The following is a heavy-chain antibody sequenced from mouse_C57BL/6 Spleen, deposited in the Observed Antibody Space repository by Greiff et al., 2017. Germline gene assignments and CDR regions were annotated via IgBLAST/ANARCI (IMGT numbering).Heavy chain of an antibody. Sequence: QVQLKQPGAELVRPGTSVKLSCKASGYTFTSYWMHWVKQRPGHGLEWIGVIDPSDSYTNYNQKFKGKATLTVDTSSSTAYMQLSSLTSEDSAVYYCARSYYYGSSQYYLDYWGQGTTLTVSS. CDR1: GYTFTSYW. D-gene: IGHD1-1*01. V-gene: IGHV1-59*01. CDR3: ARSYYYGSSQYYLDY. J-gene: IGHJ2*01. CDR2: IDPSDSYT.